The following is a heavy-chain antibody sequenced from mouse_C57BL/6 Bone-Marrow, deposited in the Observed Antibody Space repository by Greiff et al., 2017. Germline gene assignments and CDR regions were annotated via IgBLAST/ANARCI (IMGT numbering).Heavy chain of an antibody. D-gene: IGHD2-4*01. CDR1: GYAFTNYL. J-gene: IGHJ4*01. CDR3: ARDRGDYDGYYYAMDY. Sequence: VQLQESGAELVRPGTSVKVSCKASGYAFTNYLIEWVKQRPGQGLEWIGVINPGSGGTNYNEKFKGKATLTADKSSSTAYMQLSSLTSEDSAVYFCARDRGDYDGYYYAMDYWGQGTSVTVSS. CDR2: INPGSGGT. V-gene: IGHV1-54*01.